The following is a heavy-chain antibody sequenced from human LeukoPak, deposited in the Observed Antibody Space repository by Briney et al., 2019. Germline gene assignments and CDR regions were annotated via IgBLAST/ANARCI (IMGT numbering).Heavy chain of an antibody. D-gene: IGHD6-19*01. CDR3: AKDRSGGGDYYFGMDV. CDR1: GLTFSSYA. Sequence: GGSLRLFCAPSGLTFSSYAMRWVRQAPGKGLEWVSSISGSGGSTYYADSVKGRFTISRDNSQNTLYLQMNSLRAEDTAVYYCAKDRSGGGDYYFGMDVWGPGTTVTVSS. CDR2: ISGSGGST. V-gene: IGHV3-23*01. J-gene: IGHJ6*02.